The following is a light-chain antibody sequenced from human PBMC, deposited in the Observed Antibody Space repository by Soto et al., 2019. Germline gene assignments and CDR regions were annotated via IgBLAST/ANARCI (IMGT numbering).Light chain of an antibody. CDR2: DAS. V-gene: IGKV3-15*01. Sequence: EIVLTQSPGTLSLSPGERSTLSCRASQSVSRYLAWYQQKPGQAPSLLIYDASTRATGIPARFSGSGSGTEFILTISSLQSEDFAVYSCQQYSKWPLTFGGGTKVDI. CDR3: QQYSKWPLT. CDR1: QSVSRY. J-gene: IGKJ4*01.